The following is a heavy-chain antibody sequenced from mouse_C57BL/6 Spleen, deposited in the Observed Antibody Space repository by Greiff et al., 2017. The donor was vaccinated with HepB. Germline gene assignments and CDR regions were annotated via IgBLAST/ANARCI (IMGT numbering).Heavy chain of an antibody. CDR1: GYAFSSSW. D-gene: IGHD4-1*01. CDR2: IYPGDGDT. J-gene: IGHJ1*03. V-gene: IGHV1-82*01. CDR3: ARGAAGRWYFDV. Sequence: QVQLQQSGPELVKPGASVKISCKASGYAFSSSWMNWVKQRPGKGLEWIGRIYPGDGDTNYNGKFKGKATLTADKSSSTAYMQLSSLTSEDSAVYFCARGAAGRWYFDVWGTGTTVTVSS.